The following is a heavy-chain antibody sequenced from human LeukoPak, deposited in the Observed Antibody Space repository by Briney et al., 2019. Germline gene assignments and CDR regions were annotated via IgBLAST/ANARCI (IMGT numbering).Heavy chain of an antibody. CDR2: IIPIFGTA. Sequence: SVKVPCKASGGTFSSYAISWVRQAPGQGLEWMGGIIPIFGTANYAQKFQGRVTITADESTSTAYMELSSLRSEDTAVYYCASPNCSGGSCYVDYWGQGTLVTVSS. CDR1: GGTFSSYA. D-gene: IGHD2-15*01. V-gene: IGHV1-69*13. CDR3: ASPNCSGGSCYVDY. J-gene: IGHJ4*02.